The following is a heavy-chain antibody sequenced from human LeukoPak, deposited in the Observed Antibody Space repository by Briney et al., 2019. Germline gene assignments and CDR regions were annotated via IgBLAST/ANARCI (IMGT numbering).Heavy chain of an antibody. Sequence: PSETLSLTCTVSGASVSSGSFYWHWIRQPPGTGLEWLGYVYYSGSATYNPSLKSRVTISVDTSKNQFSLRLSSVTAADTAVYYCARDGSNWSNDYYHGVDVWGQGTTVTVSS. J-gene: IGHJ6*02. V-gene: IGHV4-61*01. CDR1: GASVSSGSFY. CDR3: ARDGSNWSNDYYHGVDV. CDR2: VYYSGSA. D-gene: IGHD4-11*01.